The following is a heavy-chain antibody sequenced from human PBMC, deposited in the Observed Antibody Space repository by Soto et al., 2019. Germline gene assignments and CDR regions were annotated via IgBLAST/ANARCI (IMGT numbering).Heavy chain of an antibody. D-gene: IGHD3-22*01. J-gene: IGHJ4*02. CDR2: ISAYNGNT. CDR3: ARLTVGYYDSSGYLILNPEVDY. V-gene: IGHV1-18*01. CDR1: GYTFTSYG. Sequence: GASVKVSCKASGYTFTSYGISWVRQAPGQGLEWMGWISAYNGNTNYAQELQGRVTMTTDTSTSTAYMELRSLRSDDTAVYYCARLTVGYYDSSGYLILNPEVDYWGQGTLVTVSS.